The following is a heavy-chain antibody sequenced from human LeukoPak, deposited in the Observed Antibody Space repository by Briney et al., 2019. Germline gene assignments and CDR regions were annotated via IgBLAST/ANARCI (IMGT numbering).Heavy chain of an antibody. Sequence: SETLSLTCTVSGGSISSYYWSWIRQPPGKGLEWIGYIYYSGSTNYNPSLKSRVTISVKTSKNQFSLKLSSVTAADTAVYYCARGRIVGYCSGGSCSNFDYWGQGTLVTVSS. J-gene: IGHJ4*02. CDR1: GGSISSYY. D-gene: IGHD2-15*01. CDR2: IYYSGST. CDR3: ARGRIVGYCSGGSCSNFDY. V-gene: IGHV4-59*12.